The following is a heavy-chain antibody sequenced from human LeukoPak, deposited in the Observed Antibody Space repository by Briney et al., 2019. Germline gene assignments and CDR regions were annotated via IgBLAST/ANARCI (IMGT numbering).Heavy chain of an antibody. Sequence: PGGSLRLSCAGSGFTFSRYSMNWFRQAPGKGLERVSSISSSSSYIFYADSVKGRSTISRDNANNSLYLQMSSLRAEDTAVYYCARDAQWLVPEGYYFYMDVWGKGTTVTVSS. V-gene: IGHV3-21*01. CDR3: ARDAQWLVPEGYYFYMDV. CDR2: ISSSSSYI. D-gene: IGHD6-19*01. J-gene: IGHJ6*03. CDR1: GFTFSRYS.